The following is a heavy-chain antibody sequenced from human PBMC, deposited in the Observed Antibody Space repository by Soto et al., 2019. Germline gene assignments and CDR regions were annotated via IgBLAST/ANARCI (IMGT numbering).Heavy chain of an antibody. CDR3: ASGYCDDGDCHPVSYDY. CDR1: GYVFSIYW. J-gene: IGHJ4*02. CDR2: IYPGDSET. Sequence: GESLKISCKGSGYVFSIYWIGWVRQMPGQGLEWMGVIYPGDSETTYSPSFEGQVTISADTSISTAYLQWDTLRTSDTAIYYCASGYCDDGDCHPVSYDYWGQGTLVTVSS. V-gene: IGHV5-51*01. D-gene: IGHD2-2*03.